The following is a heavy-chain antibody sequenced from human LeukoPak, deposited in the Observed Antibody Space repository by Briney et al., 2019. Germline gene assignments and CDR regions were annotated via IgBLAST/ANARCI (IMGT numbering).Heavy chain of an antibody. D-gene: IGHD6-13*01. CDR1: GGAISSYD. Sequence: SETLSLTCTVSGGAISSYDGSWIRQLPGELLVWIGGIYYSGSTNYNPPLQSRVTISVDTSKNQFSLKLSSVTAADTAVYYCARATYSGSRGLLDYYMDVWGKGTTVTVSS. CDR3: ARATYSGSRGLLDYYMDV. CDR2: IYYSGST. V-gene: IGHV4-59*01. J-gene: IGHJ6*03.